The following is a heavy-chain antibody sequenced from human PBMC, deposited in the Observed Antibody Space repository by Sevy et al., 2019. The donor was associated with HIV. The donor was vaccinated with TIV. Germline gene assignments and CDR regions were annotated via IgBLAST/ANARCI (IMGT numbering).Heavy chain of an antibody. CDR3: ARDQGRIVATITHYYYMDV. J-gene: IGHJ6*03. V-gene: IGHV4-61*02. CDR2: IYTSGST. CDR1: GGSISSGSYY. Sequence: SETLSLTCTVSGGSISSGSYYWSWIRQPAGKGLEWIGRIYTSGSTNYNPSLKSRVTISVDTSKNQFSLKLSSVTAADTAVYYCARDQGRIVATITHYYYMDVWGKGTTVTVSS. D-gene: IGHD5-12*01.